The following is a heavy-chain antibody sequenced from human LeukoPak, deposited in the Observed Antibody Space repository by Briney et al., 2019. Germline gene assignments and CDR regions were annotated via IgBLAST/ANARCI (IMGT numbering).Heavy chain of an antibody. Sequence: SETLSLTCNVSGGSINNYYWSWIRQPPGKGLEWLGYVYYSGNTNYNPSLKSRVTISVDTSKSQFSLKLTSVTAADTAVYYCARTSWYSSSWSNFDYWGQGTLVTVSS. J-gene: IGHJ4*02. CDR3: ARTSWYSSSWSNFDY. CDR2: VYYSGNT. CDR1: GGSINNYY. D-gene: IGHD6-13*01. V-gene: IGHV4-59*01.